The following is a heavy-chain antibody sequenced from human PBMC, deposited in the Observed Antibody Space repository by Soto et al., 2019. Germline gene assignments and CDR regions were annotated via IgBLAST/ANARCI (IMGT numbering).Heavy chain of an antibody. CDR3: ARVHGH. J-gene: IGHJ1*01. Sequence: AGPLSLACAASGLHLSGYIMTWVSQAPGKGLEWVSSISSRSSYIYYADSVKGRFTISRDNAKNPLYLKMNSLRAVATAVYYCARVHGHWGQGTLVTVSS. CDR2: ISSRSSYI. CDR1: GLHLSGYI. V-gene: IGHV3-21*01.